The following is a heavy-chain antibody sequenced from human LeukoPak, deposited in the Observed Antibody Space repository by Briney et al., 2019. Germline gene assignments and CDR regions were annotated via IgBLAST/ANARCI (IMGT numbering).Heavy chain of an antibody. D-gene: IGHD3-3*01. Sequence: SETLSLTCTVSGGSISSYYWSWIRQPPGKGLEGIGYIYYSGSTNYNPSLKSRVTISVYTSKNQFSLKLSSVTAADTAVYYCARGPYDFWSGYLYYYYGMDGWGQGTTVTVSS. V-gene: IGHV4-59*01. CDR1: GGSISSYY. J-gene: IGHJ6*02. CDR3: ARGPYDFWSGYLYYYYGMDG. CDR2: IYYSGST.